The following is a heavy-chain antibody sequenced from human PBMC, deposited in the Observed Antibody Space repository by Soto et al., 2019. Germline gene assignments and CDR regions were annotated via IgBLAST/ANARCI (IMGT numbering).Heavy chain of an antibody. D-gene: IGHD3-22*01. CDR2: IIPIFGTA. Sequence: QVQLVQSGAEVKKPGSSVKVSCKASGGTFSSYAISWVRQAPGQGLEWMGGIIPIFGTANYAQKFQGRVTITADESTSTAYMELSSLRSEDTAVYYCARGVWPDYYDSSGGQYYFDYWGQGTLVTVSS. V-gene: IGHV1-69*01. CDR1: GGTFSSYA. CDR3: ARGVWPDYYDSSGGQYYFDY. J-gene: IGHJ4*02.